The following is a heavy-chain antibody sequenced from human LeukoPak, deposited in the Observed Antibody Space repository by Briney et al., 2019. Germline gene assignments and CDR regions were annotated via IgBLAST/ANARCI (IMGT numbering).Heavy chain of an antibody. J-gene: IGHJ4*02. CDR1: GFTFSSYA. CDR2: ISGSGGST. D-gene: IGHD5-18*01. CDR3: AKGYSYGYANFDY. V-gene: IGHV3-23*01. Sequence: PGGSLRLSCAASGFTFSSYAMSWVRQAPGKGLEWVSAISGSGGSTYYADSVKGRFTISRDNSTNTLYLQMNSLRAEDTAVYYCAKGYSYGYANFDYWGQGTLVTVSS.